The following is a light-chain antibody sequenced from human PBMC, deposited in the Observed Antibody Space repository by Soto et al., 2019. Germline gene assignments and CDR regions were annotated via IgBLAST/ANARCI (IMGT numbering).Light chain of an antibody. J-gene: IGLJ2*01. CDR2: EVS. CDR1: SSDVGGYNY. CDR3: SSYTSSSTLGV. Sequence: QSALTQPAYVSGSPGQSITISCTGTSSDVGGYNYVSWYQQHPGKAPKLMIYEVSNRPSGVSNRFSGSKSGNTAPLTISGLQAEDEADYYCSSYTSSSTLGVFGGGTKLTVL. V-gene: IGLV2-14*01.